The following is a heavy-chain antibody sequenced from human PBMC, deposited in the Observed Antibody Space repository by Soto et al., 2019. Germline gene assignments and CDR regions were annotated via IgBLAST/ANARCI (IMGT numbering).Heavy chain of an antibody. V-gene: IGHV4-38-2*02. CDR1: GFAISRGYY. CDR3: AREKVGTTFFDN. J-gene: IGHJ4*01. CDR2: IYPSVSS. Sequence: SLTCNVSGFAISRGYYWSWVRQPPGKGLEWIGSIYPSVSSYHNPSLESRLTLSIDTSKNQFTLKLASVTAADTALYYCAREKVGTTFFDNWGHGTQVTVSS. D-gene: IGHD1-1*01.